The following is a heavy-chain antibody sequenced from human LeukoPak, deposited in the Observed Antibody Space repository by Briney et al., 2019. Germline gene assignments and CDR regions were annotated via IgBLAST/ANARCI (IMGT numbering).Heavy chain of an antibody. CDR2: ISYDGSNK. CDR1: GFTFSSYG. CDR3: ASRRGTRGAFDI. Sequence: GGSLRLSCAASGFTFSSYGMHWVRQAPGKGLEWVAVISYDGSNKYYADSVKGRFTISRDNSKNTLYLQMNSLRAEDTAVYYCASRRGTRGAFDIWGQGTMVTVSS. J-gene: IGHJ3*02. D-gene: IGHD3-10*01. V-gene: IGHV3-30*03.